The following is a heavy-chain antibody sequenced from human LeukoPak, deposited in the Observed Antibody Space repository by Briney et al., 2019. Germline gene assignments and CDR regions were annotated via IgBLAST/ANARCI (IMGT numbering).Heavy chain of an antibody. CDR2: MSGGSDYI. CDR1: GFAFSTYS. CDR3: ARGGRYCSGGTCYGTFDI. V-gene: IGHV3-21*01. J-gene: IGHJ3*02. Sequence: GGSLRLSCAASGFAFSTYSMGWVRQAPGKGLEWVSSMSGGSDYIYYADSVKGRFIMSRDNAKNSLYLQMNSLRAEDTALYYCARGGRYCSGGTCYGTFDIWAKGQRSPSLQ. D-gene: IGHD2-15*01.